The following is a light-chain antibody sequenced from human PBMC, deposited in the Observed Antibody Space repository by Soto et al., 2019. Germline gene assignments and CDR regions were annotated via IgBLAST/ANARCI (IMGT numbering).Light chain of an antibody. V-gene: IGKV3-20*01. CDR2: GAS. J-gene: IGKJ1*01. CDR1: QGISSYY. Sequence: LTQSPSSLSASVGDRVTITCRASQGISSYYLAWYQQKPGQAPRLLIYGASTRATGVPDRFSGSGSGADFTLTISRLEPEDFAVYHCQQYGSLSWTFGQGTKVDIK. CDR3: QQYGSLSWT.